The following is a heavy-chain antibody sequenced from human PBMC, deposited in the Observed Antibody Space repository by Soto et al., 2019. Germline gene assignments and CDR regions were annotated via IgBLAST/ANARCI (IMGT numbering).Heavy chain of an antibody. V-gene: IGHV1-69*02. CDR3: VDQMLEPRDS. Sequence: QVQLVQSGAEMREPGSSVRVSCKASGGSLDSLTISWLRQAPGQGLEWMGRIIPVVSMASSAEKFQDRIKIDADKSTNTIYMEVTNLRSDDTAMYYCVDQMLEPRDSWGQGTPIIVSS. D-gene: IGHD2-2*01. CDR2: IIPVVSMA. J-gene: IGHJ4*02. CDR1: GGSLDSLT.